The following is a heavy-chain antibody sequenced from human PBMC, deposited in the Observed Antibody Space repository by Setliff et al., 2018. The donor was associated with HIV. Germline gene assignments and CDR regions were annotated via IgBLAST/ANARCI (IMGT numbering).Heavy chain of an antibody. CDR3: ARGGYWNYGHYYYMDV. CDR2: VYYSGST. J-gene: IGHJ6*03. D-gene: IGHD1-7*01. Sequence: SETLSLTCTVSGGSISTSSYYWGWIRQPPGKGLEWIGSVYYSGSTYYNPSLKSRLTISVDTSTNKFSLKLSSVTAADTAVYYCARGGYWNYGHYYYMDVWGKGTTVTVSS. CDR1: GGSISTSSYY. V-gene: IGHV4-39*01.